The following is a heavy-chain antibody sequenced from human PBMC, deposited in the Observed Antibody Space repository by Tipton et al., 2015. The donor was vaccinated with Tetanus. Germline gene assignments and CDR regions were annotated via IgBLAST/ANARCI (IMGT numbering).Heavy chain of an antibody. CDR2: INHSGST. CDR1: GGSFSGYY. D-gene: IGHD3-3*01. V-gene: IGHV4-34*01. CDR3: ARDSPYYDFWSGRIIADYYYYYGMDV. Sequence: GLVKPSETLSLTCAVSGGSFSGYYWSWIRQAPGKGLEWIGEINHSGSTNYNPSLKSRVTMSVDTSKNQFSLKLSSVTAADTAVYYCARDSPYYDFWSGRIIADYYYYYGMDVWGQGTTVTVSS. J-gene: IGHJ6*02.